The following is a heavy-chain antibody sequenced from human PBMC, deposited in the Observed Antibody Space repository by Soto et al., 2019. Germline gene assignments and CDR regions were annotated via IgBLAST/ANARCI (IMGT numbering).Heavy chain of an antibody. CDR1: GYSITTGYY. J-gene: IGHJ4*02. Sequence: SDTPSLTGAVSGYSITTGYYWGWVRRPPGKGWEWIGSVHHSGHTPYNPSLESRVTITVDTSKNQFSLRLSSVTAADTALYYCARGVNYYDSSGFYPRDYWGQGILVTVSS. CDR2: VHHSGHT. V-gene: IGHV4-38-2*01. D-gene: IGHD3-22*01. CDR3: ARGVNYYDSSGFYPRDY.